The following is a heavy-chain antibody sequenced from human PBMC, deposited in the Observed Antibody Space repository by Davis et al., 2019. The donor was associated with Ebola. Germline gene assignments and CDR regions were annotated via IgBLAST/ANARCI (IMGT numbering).Heavy chain of an antibody. Sequence: PGGSLRLSCAASGLTLSNYWMNWVRQAPGKGLEWVANIKNDGSEKYYVDSVKGRFTISRDNTKNSLYLQMNSLRVEDTAVYYCTSPWIAVGNLGPAWGQGTTVIVSS. V-gene: IGHV3-7*01. D-gene: IGHD2-2*03. CDR3: TSPWIAVGNLGPA. CDR1: GLTLSNYW. CDR2: IKNDGSEK. J-gene: IGHJ6*02.